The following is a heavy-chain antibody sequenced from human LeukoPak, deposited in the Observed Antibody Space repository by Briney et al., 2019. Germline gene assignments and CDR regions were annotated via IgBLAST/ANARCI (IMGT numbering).Heavy chain of an antibody. Sequence: SETLSLTCTVSGGSISSYCWSWIRQPPGKGLEWIGYIYYSGSTNYNPSLKSRVTISVDTSKNQFSLKLSSVTAADTAVYYCARGKGSGSYYLDYWGQGTLVTVSS. CDR3: ARGKGSGSYYLDY. V-gene: IGHV4-59*01. D-gene: IGHD3-10*01. J-gene: IGHJ4*02. CDR2: IYYSGST. CDR1: GGSISSYC.